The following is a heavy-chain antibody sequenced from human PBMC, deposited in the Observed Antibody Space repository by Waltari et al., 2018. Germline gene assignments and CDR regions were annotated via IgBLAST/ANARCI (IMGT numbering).Heavy chain of an antibody. Sequence: EVQLLESGGGLVQPGGSLRLSCAASGFTFSSYAMSWVRQAPGKGLEWVSASSGSGYATCDADSGKGRFTMSRDNSNNRLYLQMNSLRAEDTAIYYCAKDKAAIVYWFDPWGQGTLVTVSS. V-gene: IGHV3-23*01. CDR2: SSGSGYAT. CDR1: GFTFSSYA. J-gene: IGHJ5*02. D-gene: IGHD2-2*01. CDR3: AKDKAAIVYWFDP.